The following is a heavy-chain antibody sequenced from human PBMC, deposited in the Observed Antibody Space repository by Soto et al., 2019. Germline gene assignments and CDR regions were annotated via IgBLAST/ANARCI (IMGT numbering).Heavy chain of an antibody. CDR1: GFTFSSYS. Sequence: PGGSLTLSCAASGFTFSSYSMNWVRQAPGKGLEWVSSISSSSSYIYYADSVKGRFTISRDNAKNSLYLQMNSLRAEDTAVYYCARDRATGTKALDYWGQGTLVTVSS. D-gene: IGHD1-7*01. CDR3: ARDRATGTKALDY. CDR2: ISSSSSYI. J-gene: IGHJ4*02. V-gene: IGHV3-21*01.